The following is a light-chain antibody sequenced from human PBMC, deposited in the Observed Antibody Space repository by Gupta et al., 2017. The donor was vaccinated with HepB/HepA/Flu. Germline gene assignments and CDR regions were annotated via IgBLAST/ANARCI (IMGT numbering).Light chain of an antibody. Sequence: DIVMTQSPDSLAVSLGERATHNCKSSQNVLYSPRNNQYLGWYQQKPGPPPKLLMYCASTRESGVPDRFSGNGSGTDFTLTISSLQAEDVAVYYCQQYYSTPYTFGGGTKVEIK. J-gene: IGKJ4*01. V-gene: IGKV4-1*01. CDR3: QQYYSTPYT. CDR1: QNVLYSPRNNQY. CDR2: CAS.